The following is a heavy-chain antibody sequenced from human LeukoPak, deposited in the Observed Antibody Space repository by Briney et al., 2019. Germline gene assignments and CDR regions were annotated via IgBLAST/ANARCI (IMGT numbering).Heavy chain of an antibody. D-gene: IGHD7-27*01. CDR2: ISDSGSST. CDR1: GFTFRSYA. CDR3: AKDGNWARFED. Sequence: PGGSLRLSCAASGFTFRSYAMSWVRQAPGKGLEWVSVISDSGSSTYNADSVKGRFTISRDNSKNMVWLQINSPTAEDTATYYCAKDGNWARFEDWGQGTLVTVSS. J-gene: IGHJ4*02. V-gene: IGHV3-23*01.